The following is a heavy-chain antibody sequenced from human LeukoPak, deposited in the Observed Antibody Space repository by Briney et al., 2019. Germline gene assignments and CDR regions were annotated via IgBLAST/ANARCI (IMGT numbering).Heavy chain of an antibody. CDR3: ARTVGYLDAFDI. Sequence: GGSLRLSCAASGFTFSRYSMNWVRQAPGKGLEWVSSISSSSSYIYYADSVKGRFTISRDNAKNSLYLQMNSLRAEDTAVYYCARTVGYLDAFDIWGQGTMVTVSS. V-gene: IGHV3-21*01. D-gene: IGHD3-16*02. J-gene: IGHJ3*02. CDR1: GFTFSRYS. CDR2: ISSSSSYI.